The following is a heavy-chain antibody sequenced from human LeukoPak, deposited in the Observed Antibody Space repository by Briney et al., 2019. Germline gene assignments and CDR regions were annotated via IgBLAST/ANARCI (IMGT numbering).Heavy chain of an antibody. V-gene: IGHV3-23*01. J-gene: IGHJ4*02. Sequence: GGSLRLSCAASGFTFSSYAMSWVRQAPGKGLEWVSAIGGSGGSTYYADSVKGRFTISRDNSKNTLYLQMNSLRAEDTAVYYCAREIAVAGLTRISLWDYWGQGTLVTVSS. CDR2: IGGSGGST. D-gene: IGHD6-19*01. CDR1: GFTFSSYA. CDR3: AREIAVAGLTRISLWDY.